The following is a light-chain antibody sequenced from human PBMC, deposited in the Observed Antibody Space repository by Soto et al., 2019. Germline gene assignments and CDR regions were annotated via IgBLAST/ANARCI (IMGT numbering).Light chain of an antibody. Sequence: DMQMTQSPSTLSATIGDRVTITCRASQSISTWLAWYQQKPGKAPQLLIHGASSLQSGIPSRFSGSGSGTDFTLSISSLHPDDFATYYCQQSFTSPHTFGRGTKVDIK. CDR1: QSISTW. CDR2: GAS. CDR3: QQSFTSPHT. V-gene: IGKV1-5*03. J-gene: IGKJ2*01.